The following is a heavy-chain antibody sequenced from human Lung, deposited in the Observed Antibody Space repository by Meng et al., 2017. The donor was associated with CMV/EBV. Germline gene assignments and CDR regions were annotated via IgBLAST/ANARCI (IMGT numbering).Heavy chain of an antibody. V-gene: IGHV7-4-1*02. CDR1: GYDFTSYA. Sequence: QGQVVESGSELKKAGASVKVSWMASGYDFTSYAMNWVRQAPGQELEWMGWINTNTGNPTYAQGFTGRFVFSLDTSVSTAYLQFSSLKAADTAVYYCARLYCSCGSCYTIDYWGQGTLVTVSS. CDR3: ARLYCSCGSCYTIDY. D-gene: IGHD2-15*01. CDR2: INTNTGNP. J-gene: IGHJ4*02.